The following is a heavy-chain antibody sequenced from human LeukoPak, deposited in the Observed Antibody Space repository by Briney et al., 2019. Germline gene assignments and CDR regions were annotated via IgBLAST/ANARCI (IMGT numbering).Heavy chain of an antibody. D-gene: IGHD4-17*01. CDR3: AKSGDYERPVFDY. Sequence: PGGSLRLSCAASGFTFDDYAMRWARQAPGKGLEWVSGISWNSGSIGYADSVKGRFTISRDNAKNSLYLQMNSLRAEDTALYYCAKSGDYERPVFDYWGQGTLVTVSS. CDR1: GFTFDDYA. J-gene: IGHJ4*02. V-gene: IGHV3-9*01. CDR2: ISWNSGSI.